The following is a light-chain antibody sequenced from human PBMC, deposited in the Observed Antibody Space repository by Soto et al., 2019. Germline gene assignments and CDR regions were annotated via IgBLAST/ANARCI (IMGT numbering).Light chain of an antibody. CDR3: QQSYSTPPWT. CDR1: QSIVTY. V-gene: IGKV1-39*01. CDR2: AAS. Sequence: IQMTQSPASLSASVGDRVTITCRASQSIVTYLNWYLQKPGKAPKLLIYAASNLQSGVPSRFSGSGSGTDFTLTISSLQPEDFATYFCQQSYSTPPWTFGQGTKADIK. J-gene: IGKJ1*01.